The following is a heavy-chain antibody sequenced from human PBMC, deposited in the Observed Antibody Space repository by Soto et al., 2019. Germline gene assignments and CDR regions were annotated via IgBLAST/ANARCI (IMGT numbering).Heavy chain of an antibody. CDR3: ARDDYKDGGNNWFDP. J-gene: IGHJ5*02. D-gene: IGHD4-4*01. CDR1: GGSITNYY. Sequence: SETLSFPCTVSGGSITNYYWSWIRQPAGKGLEWIGRIYTKERTNYNLSFRNRVTMSVDTSKNQFSLKLDAVTAADTAVYYCARDDYKDGGNNWFDPWGQGTLVTVSS. V-gene: IGHV4-4*07. CDR2: IYTKERT.